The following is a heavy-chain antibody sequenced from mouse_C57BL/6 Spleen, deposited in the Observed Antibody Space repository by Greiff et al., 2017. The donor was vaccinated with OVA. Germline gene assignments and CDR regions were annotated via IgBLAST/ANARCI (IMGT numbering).Heavy chain of an antibody. Sequence: QVQLKQPGAELVKPGASVKLSCKASGYTFTSYWMQWVKQRPGQGLEWIGKIDPSDSYTNYNQKFKGKATLTVDTSSSTAYMQLSSLTSEDSAVYYCARRDSNWYFDVWGTGTTVTVSS. CDR1: GYTFTSYW. V-gene: IGHV1-50*01. CDR3: ARRDSNWYFDV. D-gene: IGHD2-5*01. CDR2: IDPSDSYT. J-gene: IGHJ1*03.